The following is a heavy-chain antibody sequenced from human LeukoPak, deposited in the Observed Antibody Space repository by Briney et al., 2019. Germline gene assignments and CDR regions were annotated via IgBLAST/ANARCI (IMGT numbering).Heavy chain of an antibody. Sequence: PGRSLRLSCAASGFTFSTYGMHWVRQAPGKGLEWVAVISYDGSMHYADSVKGRFTLSRDKAKNTLYLQMNRLRAEDTAVYYCAKVGSYHDFDYWGQGTLVTVSS. D-gene: IGHD1-26*01. CDR2: ISYDGSM. J-gene: IGHJ4*02. CDR3: AKVGSYHDFDY. V-gene: IGHV3-30*18. CDR1: GFTFSTYG.